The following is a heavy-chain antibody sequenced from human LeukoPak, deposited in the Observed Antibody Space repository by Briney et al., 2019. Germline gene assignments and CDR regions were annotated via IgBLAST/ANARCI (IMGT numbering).Heavy chain of an antibody. J-gene: IGHJ4*02. D-gene: IGHD3-9*01. V-gene: IGHV1-18*01. Sequence: ASVKVSCKASGYTFTSYGISWVRQAPGQGLEWMGWISAYNGNTNYAQKLQGRVTMTTDTSTSTAYMELRSLRSDDTAVYYCARDRYDILTGYRGGGDYWGQGTQVTVSS. CDR3: ARDRYDILTGYRGGGDY. CDR1: GYTFTSYG. CDR2: ISAYNGNT.